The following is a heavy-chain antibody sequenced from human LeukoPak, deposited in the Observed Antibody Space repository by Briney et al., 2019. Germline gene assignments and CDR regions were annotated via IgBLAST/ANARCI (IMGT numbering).Heavy chain of an antibody. Sequence: SETLSLTCTVSGGSISSYYRSWIRQPPGKGLEWIGYIYYSGSTNYNPSLKSRVTISVDTSKNQFSLKLSSVTAADTAVYYCARYLRGDGGSRDYFDYWGQGTLVTVSS. V-gene: IGHV4-59*08. CDR3: ARYLRGDGGSRDYFDY. CDR1: GGSISSYY. D-gene: IGHD2-15*01. J-gene: IGHJ4*02. CDR2: IYYSGST.